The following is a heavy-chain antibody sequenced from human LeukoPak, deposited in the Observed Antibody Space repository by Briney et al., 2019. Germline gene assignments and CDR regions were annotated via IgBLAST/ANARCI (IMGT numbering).Heavy chain of an antibody. CDR3: AKYSGSYYYPPNWDS. J-gene: IGHJ4*02. V-gene: IGHV3-23*01. Sequence: AGGSLRLSCAASGFTFSSSAMSWVRQAPGKGLEWVSAISNNGGYTYYADSVQGRFTISRDNSKNTLYLQMNSLRAEDTAVYFCAKYSGSYYYPPNWDSWGQGTLVTVSS. CDR1: GFTFSSSA. D-gene: IGHD1-26*01. CDR2: ISNNGGYT.